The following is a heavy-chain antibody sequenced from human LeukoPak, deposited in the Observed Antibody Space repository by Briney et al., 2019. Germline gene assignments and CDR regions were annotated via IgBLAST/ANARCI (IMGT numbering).Heavy chain of an antibody. CDR2: IYPGDFDI. J-gene: IGHJ4*02. D-gene: IGHD1-26*01. CDR1: GYSFTSYW. V-gene: IGHV5-51*01. CDR3: ARRRGSYSYDY. Sequence: GESLKISCKISGYSFTSYWIGWVRQMPGKGLEWMGIIYPGDFDISYSPSFRGQVPISTDKSTSTASLKWSSLKASDTAMYYCARRRGSYSYDYWGQGTLVTVSS.